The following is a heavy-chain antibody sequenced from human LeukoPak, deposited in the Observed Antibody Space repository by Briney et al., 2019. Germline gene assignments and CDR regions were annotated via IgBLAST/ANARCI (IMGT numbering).Heavy chain of an antibody. Sequence: GGSLRLSCEASGFNFDGYAMHWVRQGPGKGLEWVSGISRNSDTIDYVDAVKGRFTIPSDNADNSVYPQMNSVRTEDTALYYCAKDMGHTHGYNSFSKWGQGTMVTVSS. D-gene: IGHD5-24*01. V-gene: IGHV3-9*01. CDR3: AKDMGHTHGYNSFSK. CDR1: GFNFDGYA. J-gene: IGHJ3*01. CDR2: ISRNSDTI.